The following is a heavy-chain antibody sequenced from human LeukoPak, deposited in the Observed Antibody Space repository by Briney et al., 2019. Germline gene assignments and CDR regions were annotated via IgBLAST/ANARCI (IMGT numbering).Heavy chain of an antibody. CDR2: INSNTGGT. V-gene: IGHV1-2*06. Sequence: ASVKVSCKXSGFTFSAYYMNWVRQAPGQGLEWMGRINSNTGGTNYAQKFQGRVTMTRDTSISTAYMELSRLRSDDTAVYYWARNAREGYGDYSYFDPWGQGTLVSVSS. CDR1: GFTFSAYY. D-gene: IGHD4-17*01. J-gene: IGHJ5*02. CDR3: ARNAREGYGDYSYFDP.